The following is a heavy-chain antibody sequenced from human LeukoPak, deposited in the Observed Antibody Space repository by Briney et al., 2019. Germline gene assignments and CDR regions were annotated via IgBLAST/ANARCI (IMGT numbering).Heavy chain of an antibody. D-gene: IGHD3-10*01. CDR2: TSSDLNVK. J-gene: IGHJ4*02. CDR1: GFTFRNYV. CDR3: AREGYYGSGSPPSLYFDY. Sequence: GGSLRLSCSASGFTFRNYVIHWVRQAPGKGLEWVAVTSSDLNVKLYADSVKGRFTISRDNSRSTLYLQMNSLRPEDTAIYYCAREGYYGSGSPPSLYFDYWGQGTLVTVSS. V-gene: IGHV3-30-3*01.